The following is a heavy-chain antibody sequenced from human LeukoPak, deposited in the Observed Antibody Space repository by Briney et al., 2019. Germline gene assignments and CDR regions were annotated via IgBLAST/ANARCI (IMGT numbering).Heavy chain of an antibody. CDR1: GFTFKNHV. CDR3: ARDDSSGWFDY. Sequence: GRSLRLSCEASGFTFKNHVMHWVRQAPGKGLEWVATILYGGNTKFYADSVKGRFTISRDNSQNTVDLQTNSLRAEDTAVYYCARDDSSGWFDYWGQGTLVTVSS. V-gene: IGHV3-30-3*01. D-gene: IGHD6-19*01. J-gene: IGHJ4*02. CDR2: ILYGGNTK.